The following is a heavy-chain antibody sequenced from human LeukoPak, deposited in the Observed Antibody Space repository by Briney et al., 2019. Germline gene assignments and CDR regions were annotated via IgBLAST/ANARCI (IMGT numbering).Heavy chain of an antibody. CDR2: IYWNDDK. CDR3: ARGYCSSTSCYTFDM. CDR1: GFSLSTSGVG. Sequence: SGPTLVNPTQTLTLTCTFSGFSLSTSGVGVGWIRQPPGKALEWLALIYWNDDKRDSPSLKSRLTITKDTSKNQVVLTMTNMDLVDTATYYCARGYCSSTSCYTFDMWGQRTMATVSS. J-gene: IGHJ3*02. V-gene: IGHV2-5*01. D-gene: IGHD2-2*02.